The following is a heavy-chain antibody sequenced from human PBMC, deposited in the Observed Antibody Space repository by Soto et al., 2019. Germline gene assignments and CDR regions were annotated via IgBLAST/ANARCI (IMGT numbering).Heavy chain of an antibody. D-gene: IGHD3-10*01. V-gene: IGHV4-59*08. J-gene: IGHJ5*02. Sequence: SETLSLTCTVSGGSISSYYWSWIRQPPGKGLEWIGYIYYSGSTNYNPSLKSRVTISVDTSKNQFSLKLSSVTAADAAVYYCARHMENHGACWFDPWGQGTLVTVSS. CDR1: GGSISSYY. CDR2: IYYSGST. CDR3: ARHMENHGACWFDP.